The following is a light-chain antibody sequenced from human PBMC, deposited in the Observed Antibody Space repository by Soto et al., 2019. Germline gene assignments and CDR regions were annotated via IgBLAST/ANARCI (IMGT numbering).Light chain of an antibody. CDR1: SSDVGSYNI. CDR2: EGG. V-gene: IGLV2-23*01. CDR3: CSFAHSNTDV. Sequence: QSALTQPASGSGSPGQSIALSCTGTSSDVGSYNIVSWYHQYPGKAPKLLISEGGKRPSGISNRFSGSKSGNTASLTSSGLQAEDEADYYCCSFAHSNTDVFGTGTKLTVL. J-gene: IGLJ1*01.